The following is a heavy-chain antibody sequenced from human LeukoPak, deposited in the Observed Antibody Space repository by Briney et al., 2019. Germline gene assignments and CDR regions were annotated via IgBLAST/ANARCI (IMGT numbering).Heavy chain of an antibody. Sequence: GGSLRLSCAASGFTFSSCGMHWVRQAPGKGLEWVAVIWYDGSNKYYADSVKGRFTISRDNSKNTLYLQMNSLRAEDTAVYYCARGGRSSRDAPNDYWGQGTLVTVSS. D-gene: IGHD6-13*01. J-gene: IGHJ4*02. CDR1: GFTFSSCG. CDR3: ARGGRSSRDAPNDY. CDR2: IWYDGSNK. V-gene: IGHV3-33*01.